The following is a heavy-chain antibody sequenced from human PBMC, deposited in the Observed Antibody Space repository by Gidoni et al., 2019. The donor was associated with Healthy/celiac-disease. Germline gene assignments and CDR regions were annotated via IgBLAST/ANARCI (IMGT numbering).Heavy chain of an antibody. D-gene: IGHD6-19*01. CDR1: GGSFSGYY. J-gene: IGHJ4*02. V-gene: IGHV4-34*01. Sequence: QVQLQQWGAGLLKPSETLSLPCAVYGGSFSGYYWSWIRQPPGKGLEWIGEINHSGSTNYNPSLKSRVTISVDTSKNQFSLKLSSVTAADTAVYYCARGRVAVAGTDYWGQGTLVTVSS. CDR2: INHSGST. CDR3: ARGRVAVAGTDY.